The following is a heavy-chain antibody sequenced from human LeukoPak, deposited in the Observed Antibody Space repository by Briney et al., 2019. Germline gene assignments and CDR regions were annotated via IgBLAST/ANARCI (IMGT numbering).Heavy chain of an antibody. J-gene: IGHJ6*03. D-gene: IGHD6-6*01. CDR3: ASVLRHYYYYYYMDV. V-gene: IGHV3-74*01. CDR1: GFTFSSSW. Sequence: GGSLRLSCAVSGFTFSSSWMHWVRQAPGKGLEWVSGINWNGGSTGYADSVKGRFTISRDNSKNTLYLQMNSLRAEDTAVYYRASVLRHYYYYYYMDVWGKGTTVTVSS. CDR2: INWNGGST.